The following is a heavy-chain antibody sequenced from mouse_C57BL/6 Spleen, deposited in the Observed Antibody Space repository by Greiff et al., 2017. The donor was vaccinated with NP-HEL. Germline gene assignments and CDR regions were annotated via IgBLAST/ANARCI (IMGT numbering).Heavy chain of an antibody. CDR3: ARWGTTVVAPDY. Sequence: QVQLQQSGAELVKPGASVKMSCKASGYTFTSYWITWVKQRPGQGLEWIGDIYPGSGSTNYNEKFKSKATLTVDTSSSTAYMQLSSLTSEDSAVYYCARWGTTVVAPDYWGQGTTLTVSS. D-gene: IGHD1-1*01. CDR2: IYPGSGST. V-gene: IGHV1-55*01. J-gene: IGHJ2*01. CDR1: GYTFTSYW.